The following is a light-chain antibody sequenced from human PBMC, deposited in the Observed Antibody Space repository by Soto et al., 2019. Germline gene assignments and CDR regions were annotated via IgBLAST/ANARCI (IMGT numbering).Light chain of an antibody. V-gene: IGLV2-14*01. Sequence: QSVLAQPASVSGSPGQSITISCTGTSSDVGGYNYVSWYQQHPGKAPQVMIYDVSNRPSGVSYRFSASKSGNTASLTISWLQVEDEADYFCSSYTSSGTYAFGTGTKVTV. CDR1: SSDVGGYNY. J-gene: IGLJ1*01. CDR3: SSYTSSGTYA. CDR2: DVS.